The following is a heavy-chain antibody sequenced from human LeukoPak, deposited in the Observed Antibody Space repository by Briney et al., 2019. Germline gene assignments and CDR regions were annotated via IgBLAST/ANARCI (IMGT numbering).Heavy chain of an antibody. V-gene: IGHV4-34*01. J-gene: IGHJ3*02. CDR1: GGSLSGDY. Sequence: PSETLSLTCAVYGGSLSGDYWSWIRQPPGKGLEWIGEINHSGSTNYNPSLKSRVTISVDTSKNQFSLKLSSVTAADTAVYYCARGVRVPTVVVPAAIRLSYAFDIWDQGTMVTVSS. CDR3: ARGVRVPTVVVPAAIRLSYAFDI. D-gene: IGHD2-2*02. CDR2: INHSGST.